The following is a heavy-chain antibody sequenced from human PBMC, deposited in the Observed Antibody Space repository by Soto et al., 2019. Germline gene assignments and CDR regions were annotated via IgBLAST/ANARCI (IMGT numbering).Heavy chain of an antibody. CDR1: GYTFTRYT. D-gene: IGHD2-21*01. CDR3: ARGIATGPLDH. CDR2: INPDNGNT. J-gene: IGHJ5*02. Sequence: QVQLVQSGAEVKKPGASVKISCKASGYTFTRYTMNWVRQAPGQRLEWMGWINPDNGNTKSSQKFQDRVIITRDTSASTAYMDLSSLRSEDTAVYYCARGIATGPLDHWGQGTLVTVSS. V-gene: IGHV1-3*01.